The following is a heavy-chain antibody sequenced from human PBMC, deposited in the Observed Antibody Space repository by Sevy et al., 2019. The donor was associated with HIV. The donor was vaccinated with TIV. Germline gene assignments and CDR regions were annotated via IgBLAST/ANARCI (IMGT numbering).Heavy chain of an antibody. D-gene: IGHD3-22*01. CDR3: ASVYYYDSSGYPYYYYGMDV. Sequence: ASVKVSCKASGYTFTSYYTHWVRQAPGQGLEWMGIINPSGGSTSYAQKFQGRVTMTRDTSTSTVYMELSSLRSEDTAVYYCASVYYYDSSGYPYYYYGMDVWGQGTTVTVSS. J-gene: IGHJ6*02. V-gene: IGHV1-46*03. CDR2: INPSGGST. CDR1: GYTFTSYY.